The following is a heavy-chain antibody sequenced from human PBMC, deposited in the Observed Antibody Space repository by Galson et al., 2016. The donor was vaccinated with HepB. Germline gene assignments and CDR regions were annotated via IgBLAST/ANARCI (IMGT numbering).Heavy chain of an antibody. J-gene: IGHJ3*02. Sequence: CAISGDSVSTNSVTWNWLRQSPSRGLEWLGRTYYRSKWNSDYVLSVKSRITINSDTSKNQFSLQLNSVTPEDTAVYSCARGRNHAFDIWGQGTMVTVSS. V-gene: IGHV6-1*01. CDR3: ARGRNHAFDI. CDR2: TYYRSKWNS. CDR1: GDSVSTNSVT.